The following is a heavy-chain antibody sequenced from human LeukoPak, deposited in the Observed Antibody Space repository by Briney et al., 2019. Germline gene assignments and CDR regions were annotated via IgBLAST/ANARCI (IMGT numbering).Heavy chain of an antibody. CDR3: ARVGYYYGSGSADY. Sequence: SQTLSLTCAVYGGSFSGYYWSWIRQPPGKGLEWIGEINHSGSTNYNPSLKSRVTISVDTSKNQFSLKLSSVTAADTAVYYCARVGYYYGSGSADYWGQGTLVTVSS. CDR1: GGSFSGYY. D-gene: IGHD3-10*01. J-gene: IGHJ4*02. V-gene: IGHV4-34*01. CDR2: INHSGST.